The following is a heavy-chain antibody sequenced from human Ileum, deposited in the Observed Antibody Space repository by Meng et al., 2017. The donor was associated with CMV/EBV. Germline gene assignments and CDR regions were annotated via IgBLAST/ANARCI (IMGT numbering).Heavy chain of an antibody. D-gene: IGHD1-26*01. J-gene: IGHJ6*02. CDR1: GFTFSNYG. CDR2: IRFDGSYK. Sequence: GGSLRLSCAASGFTFSNYGMHWVRQAPGKGLEWVAFIRFDGSYKYYADSVKVRFTIPRDNSKNTLYLQMNSLRAEDTAVYYCAKGGSGSYPTYGMDVWGQGTTVTVSS. V-gene: IGHV3-30*02. CDR3: AKGGSGSYPTYGMDV.